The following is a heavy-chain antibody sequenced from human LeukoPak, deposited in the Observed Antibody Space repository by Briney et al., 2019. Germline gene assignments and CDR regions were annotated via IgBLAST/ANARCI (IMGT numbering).Heavy chain of an antibody. CDR1: GFTFSSYS. CDR2: ISSSSSYI. CDR3: ARDGSLGYCSSTSCYKWAFDY. D-gene: IGHD2-2*02. V-gene: IGHV3-21*01. Sequence: PGRSLRLSCAASGFTFSSYSMNWVRQAPGKGLEWVSSISSSSSYIYYADSVKGRFTISRDNAKNSLYLQMNSLRAEDTAVYYCARDGSLGYCSSTSCYKWAFDYWGQGTLVTVSS. J-gene: IGHJ4*02.